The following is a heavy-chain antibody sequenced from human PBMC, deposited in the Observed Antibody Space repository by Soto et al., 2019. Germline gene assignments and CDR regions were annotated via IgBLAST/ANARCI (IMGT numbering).Heavy chain of an antibody. CDR3: ARDRAYYDYVWGSYRQNSIPYNWFDP. Sequence: SETLSLTCTVSGGSISSGDYYWSWIRQPPGKGLEWIGYIYYSGSTYYNPSLKSRVTISVDTSKNQFSLKLSSVTAADTAVYYCARDRAYYDYVWGSYRQNSIPYNWFDPWGQGTPVTVSS. J-gene: IGHJ5*02. CDR1: GGSISSGDYY. V-gene: IGHV4-30-4*01. D-gene: IGHD3-16*02. CDR2: IYYSGST.